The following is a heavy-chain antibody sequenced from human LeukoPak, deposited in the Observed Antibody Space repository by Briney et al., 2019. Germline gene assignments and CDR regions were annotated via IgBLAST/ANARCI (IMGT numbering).Heavy chain of an antibody. Sequence: GASVKVSCKASGYTFSDYYLHWVRQAPGQGLEWMGWIKSNDGATKFAQKFQGRVSMTRDKSISTAYMELNSLRSDDTAVYYCARDPYDSKTLDYWGQGTLVTVSS. CDR3: ARDPYDSKTLDY. V-gene: IGHV1-2*02. CDR1: GYTFSDYY. D-gene: IGHD3-22*01. J-gene: IGHJ4*02. CDR2: IKSNDGAT.